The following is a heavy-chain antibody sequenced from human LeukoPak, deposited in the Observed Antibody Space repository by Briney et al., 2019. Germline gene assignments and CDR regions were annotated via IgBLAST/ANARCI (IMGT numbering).Heavy chain of an antibody. CDR1: GSTVRSND. Sequence: RSLKLSCSAPGSTVRSNDMTWFRQAPGKGLEWASIIYSDGSTPYADSVKGRFTISRENSNNTLYLQISSETAEYTAVYYCATLRSTSWFYFDQWGQGTLVTVSS. CDR3: ATLRSTSWFYFDQ. CDR2: IYSDGST. V-gene: IGHV3-66*04. J-gene: IGHJ4*02. D-gene: IGHD6-13*01.